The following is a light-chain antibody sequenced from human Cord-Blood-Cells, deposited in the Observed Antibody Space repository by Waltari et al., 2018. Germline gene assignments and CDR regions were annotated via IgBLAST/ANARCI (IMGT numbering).Light chain of an antibody. CDR2: GNN. V-gene: IGLV1-40*01. Sequence: QSVLTQPTSVSGATGQRVTISCTGSSANIGAGHEEHWYQQLPVTAPKHLIYGNNNRPSGVPDRFSGSKSGTSASLAITGLQAEDEADYYCQSYDSSLSGVVFGGGTKLTVL. CDR1: SANIGAGHE. J-gene: IGLJ2*01. CDR3: QSYDSSLSGVV.